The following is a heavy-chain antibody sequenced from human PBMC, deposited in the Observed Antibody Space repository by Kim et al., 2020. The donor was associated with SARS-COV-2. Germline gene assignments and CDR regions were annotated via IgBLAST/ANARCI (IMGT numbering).Heavy chain of an antibody. J-gene: IGHJ4*02. CDR2: ISSSASII. D-gene: IGHD3-22*01. Sequence: GGSLRLSCAASGFTFSSYQMNWVRQAPGKGLEWVSFISSSASIIYYADSVKGRFTISRDNAKNSLNLQMNSLRAEDTAVYYCARENYYDSGGNHFDYWGQGTLVTVSS. CDR1: GFTFSSYQ. V-gene: IGHV3-48*03. CDR3: ARENYYDSGGNHFDY.